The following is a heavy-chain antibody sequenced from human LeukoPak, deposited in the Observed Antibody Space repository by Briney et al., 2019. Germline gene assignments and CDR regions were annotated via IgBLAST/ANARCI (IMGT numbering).Heavy chain of an antibody. CDR1: GFTFSGSA. Sequence: GGSLRLSCAASGFTFSGSAMHWVRQASGKGLEWVGRIRSKANSYATAYAASVKVRFTIYRDDSKNKAYLQMNSLKTEDTAVYYCTRQYYDILTGYRDFDYWGQGTLVTVSS. CDR2: IRSKANSYAT. D-gene: IGHD3-9*01. CDR3: TRQYYDILTGYRDFDY. V-gene: IGHV3-73*01. J-gene: IGHJ4*02.